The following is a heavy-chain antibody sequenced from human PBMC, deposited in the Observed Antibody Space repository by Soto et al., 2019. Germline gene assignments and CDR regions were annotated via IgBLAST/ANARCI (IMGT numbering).Heavy chain of an antibody. J-gene: IGHJ6*02. Sequence: QVQLVQSRAEVKKPGASVKVSCKASGYTFTSYGISWVRQAPGQGLEWMGWISAYNGNTNYAQKLQGRVTMTTDTSTSTAYMELRSLRSDDTAVYYCARVYQVDTAMDYGMDVWGQGTTVTVSS. CDR1: GYTFTSYG. CDR2: ISAYNGNT. V-gene: IGHV1-18*01. D-gene: IGHD5-18*01. CDR3: ARVYQVDTAMDYGMDV.